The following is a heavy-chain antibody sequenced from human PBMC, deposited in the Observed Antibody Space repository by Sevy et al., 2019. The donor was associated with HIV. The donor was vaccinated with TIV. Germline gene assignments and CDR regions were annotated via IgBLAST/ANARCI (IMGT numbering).Heavy chain of an antibody. D-gene: IGHD3-22*01. CDR3: AKDSHYYDSSGYLVLMDY. CDR1: GFTFSSYG. V-gene: IGHV3-30*18. J-gene: IGHJ4*02. Sequence: GGSLRLSCAASGFTFSSYGMHWVRQAPGKGLEWVAVISYDGSNKYYADSVKGRFTISRDKSKNTLYLQMNSLRAEDTAVYYCAKDSHYYDSSGYLVLMDYWGQGTLVTVSS. CDR2: ISYDGSNK.